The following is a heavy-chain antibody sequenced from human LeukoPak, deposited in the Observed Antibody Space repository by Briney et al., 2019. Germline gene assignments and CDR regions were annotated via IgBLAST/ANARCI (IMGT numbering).Heavy chain of an antibody. V-gene: IGHV1-2*02. CDR3: ACHRDCYGSGSCRAFDI. CDR1: GYTFTGYY. Sequence: GASVKVSCKASGYTFTGYYMHWVRQAPGQGLEWVGWINPNSGGTNYAQKFQGRVTMTRDTSISTAYMELSRLRSDDTAVYYCACHRDCYGSGSCRAFDIWGQGTMVTVSS. J-gene: IGHJ3*02. D-gene: IGHD3-10*01. CDR2: INPNSGGT.